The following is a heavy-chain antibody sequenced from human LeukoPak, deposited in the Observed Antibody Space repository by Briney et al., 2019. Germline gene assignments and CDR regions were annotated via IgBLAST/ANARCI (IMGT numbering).Heavy chain of an antibody. CDR1: GGTFSSYA. D-gene: IGHD1-1*01. CDR3: ARIKGPGNGGFDY. Sequence: SVKVSCKASGGTFSSYAISWVRQAPGQGLEWMGGIIPIFGTANYAQKFQGRVTITTDESTSTAYMELSSLRSEDTAVYYCARIKGPGNGGFDYWGQGTLVTVSS. CDR2: IIPIFGTA. J-gene: IGHJ4*02. V-gene: IGHV1-69*05.